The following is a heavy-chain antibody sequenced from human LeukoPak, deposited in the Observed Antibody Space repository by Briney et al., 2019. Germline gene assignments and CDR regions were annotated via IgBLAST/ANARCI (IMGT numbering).Heavy chain of an antibody. CDR1: GGSISSSNW. D-gene: IGHD6-6*01. CDR3: ARLAGSVRQLVPSYYYYMDV. Sequence: SETLSLTCAVSGGSISSSNWWRWVRQPPGKGLEWIGEVYHSGSTSYNPSLKSRVTISVDNSKNQFSLKLSSVTAADTAVYYCARLAGSVRQLVPSYYYYMDVWGKGTTVTVSS. CDR2: VYHSGST. J-gene: IGHJ6*03. V-gene: IGHV4-4*02.